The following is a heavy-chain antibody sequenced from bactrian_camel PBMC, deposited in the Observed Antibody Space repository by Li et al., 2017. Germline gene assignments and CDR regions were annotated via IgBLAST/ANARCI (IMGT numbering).Heavy chain of an antibody. Sequence: QVQLVESGGGLVQPGGSLRLSCEASGFTFKNYAMTWLRQAPGKGLEWVSSILSDGSATYYVDSAKGRFTISRDNAKNTLYLHLHDLKSEDSAQYYCVTGMGWFDYWSQGTQVTVS. CDR1: GFTFKNYA. J-gene: IGHJ4*01. V-gene: IGHV3S7*01. CDR3: VTGMGWFDY. D-gene: IGHD6*01. CDR2: ILSDGSAT.